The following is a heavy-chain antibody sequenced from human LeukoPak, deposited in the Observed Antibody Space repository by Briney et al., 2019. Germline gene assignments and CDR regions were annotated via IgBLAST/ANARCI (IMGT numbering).Heavy chain of an antibody. CDR1: GGSIIGYY. CDR2: IFYSGST. V-gene: IGHV4-59*01. CDR3: ARDGRQWLAGDAFDI. D-gene: IGHD6-19*01. J-gene: IGHJ3*02. Sequence: PSETLSLTCTVSGGSIIGYYWSWIRQPPGKGLEWIGFIFYSGSTNYNPSLKSRVTISADTSKNQLSLKVSSVTAADTAVYYCARDGRQWLAGDAFDIWGQGTMVTVSS.